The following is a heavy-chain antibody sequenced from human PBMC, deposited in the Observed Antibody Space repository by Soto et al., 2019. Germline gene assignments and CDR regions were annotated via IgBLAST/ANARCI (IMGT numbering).Heavy chain of an antibody. CDR2: IYYSGSP. D-gene: IGHD3-22*01. Sequence: SETLSLTCTVFGGSVSSGSYYWSWIRQPPGKGLEWIGYIYYSGSPNSNPSLKSRVTISVDTSQHQFSLKLSSVTAADTGVYYCARDTTTKYYYDSSGPRGFDYWGQGTLVTVSS. V-gene: IGHV4-61*01. J-gene: IGHJ4*02. CDR3: ARDTTTKYYYDSSGPRGFDY. CDR1: GGSVSSGSYY.